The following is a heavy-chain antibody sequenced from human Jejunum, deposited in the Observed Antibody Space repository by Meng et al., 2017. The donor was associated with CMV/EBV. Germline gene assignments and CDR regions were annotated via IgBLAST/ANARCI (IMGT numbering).Heavy chain of an antibody. D-gene: IGHD6-19*01. CDR3: SGTVYAVAYLNFFDP. CDR2: VIYTQSP. V-gene: IGHV4-59*01. CDR1: GGIIDNDC. J-gene: IGHJ5*02. Sequence: TVDGGIIDNDCWSWMLKPPGEVLAWIGNVIYTQSPYYTLSITSRATISIDTSKNRCSLWLDSVTAYDTAVQYYSGTVYAVAYLNFFDPWGQGTLVTVSS.